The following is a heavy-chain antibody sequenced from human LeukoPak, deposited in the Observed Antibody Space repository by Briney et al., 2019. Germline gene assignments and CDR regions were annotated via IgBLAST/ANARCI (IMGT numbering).Heavy chain of an antibody. CDR2: FSPADSDS. V-gene: IGHV5-51*01. J-gene: IGHJ4*02. D-gene: IGHD3-10*01. CDR3: ARQAALDGPGIDY. CDR1: GYNFATYW. Sequence: GESLKTSCQVSGYNFATYWIGWVRPMPGKGLEWMGIFSPADSDSRYSLYFQGQVTISADKSINTAYLQWSSLRASDTAMYYCARQAALDGPGIDYWGQGTLVTVSS.